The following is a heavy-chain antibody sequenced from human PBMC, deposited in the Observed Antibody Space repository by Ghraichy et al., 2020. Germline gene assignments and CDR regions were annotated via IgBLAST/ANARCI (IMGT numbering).Heavy chain of an antibody. D-gene: IGHD2-8*02. V-gene: IGHV3-30*04. Sequence: GGSLRLSCVGSGFTFGVYALHWVRQAPGKGLEWVAVISYDGSQKHYADSVKDRFTISRDNSKNTFFLQLASLTPDDTAMYFCATAGPGLHDALNIWGQGTVVTVSS. CDR1: GFTFGVYA. CDR2: ISYDGSQK. CDR3: ATAGPGLHDALNI. J-gene: IGHJ3*02.